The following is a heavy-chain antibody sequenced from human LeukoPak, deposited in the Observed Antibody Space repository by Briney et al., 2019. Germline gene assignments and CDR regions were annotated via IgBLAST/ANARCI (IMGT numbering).Heavy chain of an antibody. CDR2: ISYDGSNK. Sequence: GGSLRLSCAASGFTFSSYGMHWVRQAPGKGLEWVAVISYDGSNKYYADSVKGRFTISRDNSKNTLYLQMNSLRAEDTAVYYCAKEGYDILTGFDAFDIWGQGTMVTVSS. CDR3: AKEGYDILTGFDAFDI. V-gene: IGHV3-30*18. J-gene: IGHJ3*02. CDR1: GFTFSSYG. D-gene: IGHD3-9*01.